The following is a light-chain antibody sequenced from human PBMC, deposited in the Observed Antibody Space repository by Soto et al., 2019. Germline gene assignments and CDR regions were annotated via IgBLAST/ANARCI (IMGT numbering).Light chain of an antibody. J-gene: IGKJ2*01. CDR1: QSVSSSY. Sequence: EIVLTQSPGTLSLSPGERATLSCRASQSVSSSYLAWYQQKPGQAPRLLIYGASSSTTGIPDRFSGRGCGTEFTLTISKLEAEEFAVYYCQQYGSSHLYTFGQGTKLEIK. CDR3: QQYGSSHLYT. V-gene: IGKV3-20*01. CDR2: GAS.